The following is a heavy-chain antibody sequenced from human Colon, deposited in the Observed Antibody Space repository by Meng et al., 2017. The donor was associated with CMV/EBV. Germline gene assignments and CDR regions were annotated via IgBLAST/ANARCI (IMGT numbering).Heavy chain of an antibody. CDR1: GCTFSSYA. Sequence: CAASGCTFSSYAMHWVRQAPGKGLEWVAVISYDGSNKYYADSVKGRFTISRDNSKNTLYLQMNSLRAEDTAVYYCAVYCSSTSCPDPWGQGTLVTVSS. J-gene: IGHJ5*02. CDR3: AVYCSSTSCPDP. CDR2: ISYDGSNK. D-gene: IGHD2-2*01. V-gene: IGHV3-30*04.